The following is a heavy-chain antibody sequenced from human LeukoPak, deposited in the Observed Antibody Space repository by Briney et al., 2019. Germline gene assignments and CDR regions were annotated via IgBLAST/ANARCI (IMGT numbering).Heavy chain of an antibody. CDR2: INSDGDTT. CDR3: ARDGGFCSNGVCFFDN. V-gene: IGHV3-74*01. CDR1: GFTFSNYW. Sequence: GGSLRPSCAASGFTFSNYWMHWVRQAPGKGLVWVSRINSDGDTTTYADSVKGRFSISRDNAKNTLYLQMNSLRAEDTAVYYCARDGGFCSNGVCFFDNWGQGALVTVSS. J-gene: IGHJ4*02. D-gene: IGHD2-8*01.